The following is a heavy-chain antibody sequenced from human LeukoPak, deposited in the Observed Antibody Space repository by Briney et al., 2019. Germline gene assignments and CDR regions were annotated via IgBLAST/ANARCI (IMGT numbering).Heavy chain of an antibody. CDR2: INSDGNNI. Sequence: GGSLRLSCVTSGFTFSDYFMNWIRQAPGKGPEWLSFINSDGNNIYYGDSVKGRFTISRDNAKKTLYLEMNNLRVDDTAIYYCATSRVFDFWGQGTLVAVSS. V-gene: IGHV3-11*04. CDR3: ATSRVFDF. CDR1: GFTFSDYF. J-gene: IGHJ4*02.